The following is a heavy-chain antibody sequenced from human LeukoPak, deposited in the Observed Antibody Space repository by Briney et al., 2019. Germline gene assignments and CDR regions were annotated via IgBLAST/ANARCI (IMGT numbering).Heavy chain of an antibody. CDR2: INWNGGST. Sequence: GGSLRLSCAASGFTFDDYGMSWVRQAPGKGLEWVSGINWNGGSTGYADSVKGRFTISRDNAKNSLYLQMNSLRAEDTALYYCARAVGALSSGDFDYWGQGTLVTVSS. CDR3: ARAVGALSSGDFDY. D-gene: IGHD1-26*01. CDR1: GFTFDDYG. V-gene: IGHV3-20*04. J-gene: IGHJ4*02.